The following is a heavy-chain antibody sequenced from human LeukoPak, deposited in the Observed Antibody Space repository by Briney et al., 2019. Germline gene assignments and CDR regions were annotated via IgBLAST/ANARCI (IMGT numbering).Heavy chain of an antibody. CDR3: ARDHPYYYDSSGYYYFDY. CDR1: GYTFTSYG. CDR2: ISAYNGNT. J-gene: IGHJ4*02. V-gene: IGHV1-18*01. D-gene: IGHD3-22*01. Sequence: ASVKVSCKASGYTFTSYGISWVRQAPGQGLEWMGWISAYNGNTNYAQKLQGRVTMTTDTSTSTAYMELRSLRSDDTAVYYCARDHPYYYDSSGYYYFDYWGQGTLVTVSS.